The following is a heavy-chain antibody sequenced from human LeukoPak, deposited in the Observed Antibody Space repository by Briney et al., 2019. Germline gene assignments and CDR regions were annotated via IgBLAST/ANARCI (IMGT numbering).Heavy chain of an antibody. CDR2: ISYDGSNK. CDR1: GFTFSSYG. Sequence: GGSLRLSCAASGFTFSSYGMHWVRQAPGKGLEWVAVISYDGSNKYYADSVKGRFTISRDNSKNTLYLQMNSLRAEDTAVYYCANGYSSSWYSDDAFDIWGQGTMVTVSS. D-gene: IGHD6-13*01. J-gene: IGHJ3*02. CDR3: ANGYSSSWYSDDAFDI. V-gene: IGHV3-30*18.